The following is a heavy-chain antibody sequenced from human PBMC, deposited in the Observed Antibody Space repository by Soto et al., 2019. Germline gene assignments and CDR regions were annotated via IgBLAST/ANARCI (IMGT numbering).Heavy chain of an antibody. V-gene: IGHV1-18*01. CDR1: GYTFSSYA. D-gene: IGHD3-22*01. Sequence: ASVKVSCKASGYTFSSYAISWVRQAPGQRLEWMGWISADNGNTKYAQKLQGRVTFTRDTSANTAYMELSSLISEDTAVYYCARPKDYDDCLDLWGQGTLVTVSS. CDR2: ISADNGNT. CDR3: ARPKDYDDCLDL. J-gene: IGHJ4*02.